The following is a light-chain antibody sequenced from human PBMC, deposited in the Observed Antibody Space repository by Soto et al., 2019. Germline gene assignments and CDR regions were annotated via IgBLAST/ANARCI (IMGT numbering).Light chain of an antibody. V-gene: IGKV1-39*01. Sequence: DIQMTQAPSTLSASFGDRLTITCRSSQSISSYLNWYQQKPGKAPKLLIYAASSLQSGVPSRFSGSGSGTDFTLTISSLQPEDFATYYCQQSYSTLSITFGQGTRLEIK. CDR2: AAS. J-gene: IGKJ5*01. CDR1: QSISSY. CDR3: QQSYSTLSIT.